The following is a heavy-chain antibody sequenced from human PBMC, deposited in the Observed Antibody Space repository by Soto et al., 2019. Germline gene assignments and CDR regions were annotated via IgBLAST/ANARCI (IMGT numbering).Heavy chain of an antibody. D-gene: IGHD6-13*01. CDR2: IHYSGST. CDR1: GGSISSNSYY. J-gene: IGHJ4*02. CDR3: ARRLFSSTWPSYFDY. Sequence: KPXGTLSLTCTVSGGSISSNSYYWGWIRQPPGKGLEWIGCIHYSGSTYYNPSLRSRVTSSVDTSKNQFSLKVSSVTAADTAVYYCARRLFSSTWPSYFDYWGQGTLVTVSS. V-gene: IGHV4-39*01.